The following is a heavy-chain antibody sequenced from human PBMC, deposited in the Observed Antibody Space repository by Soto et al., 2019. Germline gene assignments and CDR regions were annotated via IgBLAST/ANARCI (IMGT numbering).Heavy chain of an antibody. CDR2: ISLYSDGT. D-gene: IGHD2-2*01. CDR3: ARVVQGAEAWFGP. J-gene: IGHJ5*02. V-gene: IGHV1-18*01. Sequence: ASVKVSCKTSGYTFSNYGITWVRQAPGQPLEWLGWISLYSDGTNYAQKFQGRVSMTTDTSTTKAYMELRSLRSDDTAVYYCARVVQGAEAWFGPWGQGTPVTVSS. CDR1: GYTFSNYG.